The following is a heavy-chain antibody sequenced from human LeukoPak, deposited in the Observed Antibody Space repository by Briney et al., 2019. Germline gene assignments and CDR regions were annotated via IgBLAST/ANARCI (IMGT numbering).Heavy chain of an antibody. J-gene: IGHJ5*02. V-gene: IGHV1-69*01. CDR2: IIPIFGTA. Sequence: SVTVSCKASVGTFNNYAISWVRQAPGKGLEWMGGIIPIFGTANYAQKFQGRVTITADESTSTAYMELSSLRSEDTAVYYCAIHGPNYYGSGSYYSNWFDPWGQGTLVTVSS. D-gene: IGHD3-10*01. CDR1: VGTFNNYA. CDR3: AIHGPNYYGSGSYYSNWFDP.